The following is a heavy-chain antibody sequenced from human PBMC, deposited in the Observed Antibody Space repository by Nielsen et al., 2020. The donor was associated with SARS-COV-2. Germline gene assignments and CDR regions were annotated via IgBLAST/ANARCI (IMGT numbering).Heavy chain of an antibody. CDR3: ATAPSNMYAIHQFDY. V-gene: IGHV1-24*01. Sequence: ASVKVSCKVSGYTLTELSMHWVRQAPGKGLEWMGGFDPEDGETIYAQKFQGRVTMTEDTSTDTAYMELSSLRSEDTAVYYCATAPSNMYAIHQFDYWGQGTLVTVSS. J-gene: IGHJ4*02. CDR1: GYTLTELS. D-gene: IGHD2-8*01. CDR2: FDPEDGET.